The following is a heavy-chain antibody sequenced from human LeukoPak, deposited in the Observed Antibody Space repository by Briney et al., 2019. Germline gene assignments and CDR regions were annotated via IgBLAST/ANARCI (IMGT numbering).Heavy chain of an antibody. CDR2: IKQDGSEK. CDR3: ARDTLNDFWSGYLYY. CDR1: GFTFSSYW. J-gene: IGHJ4*02. Sequence: GGSLRLSCAASGFTFSSYWMSWVRQAPGKGLEWVANIKQDGSEKYYVDSVKGRFTISRDNAKNSLYLQMNSLRAEDTAVYYCARDTLNDFWSGYLYYWGQGTLVTVSS. V-gene: IGHV3-7*01. D-gene: IGHD3-3*01.